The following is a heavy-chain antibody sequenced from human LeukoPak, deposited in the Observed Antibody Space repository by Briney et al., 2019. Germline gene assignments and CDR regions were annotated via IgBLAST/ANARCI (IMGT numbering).Heavy chain of an antibody. CDR1: GFTFSSYA. J-gene: IGHJ4*02. Sequence: PGGSLRLSCAASGFTFSSYAMSWVRQAPGKGLEWVSAISGSGGSTYYADSVKGRFTISRDNSKNTLYLQMNSLRAEDTAVYYCAKGGIIWFGELSHFDYWGQGTLVTVSS. CDR2: ISGSGGST. V-gene: IGHV3-23*01. CDR3: AKGGIIWFGELSHFDY. D-gene: IGHD3-10*01.